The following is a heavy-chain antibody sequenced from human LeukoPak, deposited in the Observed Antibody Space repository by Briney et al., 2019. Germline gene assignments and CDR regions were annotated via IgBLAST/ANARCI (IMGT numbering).Heavy chain of an antibody. CDR3: ARGRSLGMDV. CDR1: GFTFSSYA. V-gene: IGHV3-30*14. J-gene: IGHJ6*04. CDR2: ISYDGSNK. Sequence: GGSLRLSCAASGFTFSSYAMHWVRQAPGKGLEWVAVISYDGSNKYYADSVKGRFTISRDNSKSTLYLQMNSLRAEDTAVYYCARGRSLGMDVWGKGTTVTVSS.